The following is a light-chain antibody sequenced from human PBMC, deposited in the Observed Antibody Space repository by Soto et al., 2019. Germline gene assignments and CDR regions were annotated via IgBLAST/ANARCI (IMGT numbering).Light chain of an antibody. CDR2: AAS. CDR3: QQSYSTLVT. J-gene: IGKJ4*01. Sequence: IQMTQSPPSLSASVGGRVTITCLASQSISSWLAWYQQKLGKAPELVIYAASSLQSGVPSRFSGSGSGTDFTLTISSLQPEDFATYYCQQSYSTLVTVGGGTKVDI. CDR1: QSISSW. V-gene: IGKV1-39*01.